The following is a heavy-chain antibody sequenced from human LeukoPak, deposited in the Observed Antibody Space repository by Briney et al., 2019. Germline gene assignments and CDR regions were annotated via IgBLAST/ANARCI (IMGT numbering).Heavy chain of an antibody. CDR3: ARSTGTTSNWFDP. CDR1: GYTFTSYY. Sequence: ASVKVSCKASGYTFTSYYMHWVRQAPGQGLEWMGWINPNSGGTNYAQKFQGRVTMTRDTSISTAYMELSRLRSDDTAVYYCARSTGTTSNWFDPWGQGTLVTVSS. V-gene: IGHV1-2*02. CDR2: INPNSGGT. J-gene: IGHJ5*02. D-gene: IGHD1-1*01.